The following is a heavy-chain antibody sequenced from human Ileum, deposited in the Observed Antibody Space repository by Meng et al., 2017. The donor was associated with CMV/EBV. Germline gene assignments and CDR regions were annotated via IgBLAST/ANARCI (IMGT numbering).Heavy chain of an antibody. CDR1: GFTFNNYA. CDR3: AKDLAGDIIVLPVAIRGYFDY. J-gene: IGHJ4*02. CDR2: ISGSGGST. D-gene: IGHD2-2*02. Sequence: GGSLRLSCAASGFTFNNYAMSWVRQAPGKGLEWVSVISGSGGSTYYADFVKGRFTISRDNSKNTLYLQMNSLRAEDTAVYYCAKDLAGDIIVLPVAIRGYFDYWGQGTLVTVSS. V-gene: IGHV3-23*01.